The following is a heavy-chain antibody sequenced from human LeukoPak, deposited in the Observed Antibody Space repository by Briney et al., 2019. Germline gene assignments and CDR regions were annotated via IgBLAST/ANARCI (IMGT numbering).Heavy chain of an antibody. CDR3: ARAITMIDPFDY. D-gene: IGHD3-22*01. CDR1: GGSISSSSYY. V-gene: IGHV4-39*07. Sequence: PSETLSLTCTVSGGSISSSSYYWGWIRQPPGKGLEWIGSIYYSGSTYYNPSFKSRVTISVDTSKNQFSLKLSSVTAADTAVYYCARAITMIDPFDYWGQGTLVTVSS. CDR2: IYYSGST. J-gene: IGHJ4*02.